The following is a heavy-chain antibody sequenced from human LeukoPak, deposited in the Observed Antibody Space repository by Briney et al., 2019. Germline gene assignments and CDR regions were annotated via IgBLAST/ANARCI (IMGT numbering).Heavy chain of an antibody. D-gene: IGHD6-19*01. Sequence: GASVKVSCKASGYTFTGYYMHWVRQAPGQGLEWMGWINPNSGGTNYAQTFQGRVTMTRDTSISTACMELSRLRSDATAVYYCASSIAVAGTDPSAFDIWGQGTMVTVSS. CDR3: ASSIAVAGTDPSAFDI. V-gene: IGHV1-2*02. CDR1: GYTFTGYY. J-gene: IGHJ3*02. CDR2: INPNSGGT.